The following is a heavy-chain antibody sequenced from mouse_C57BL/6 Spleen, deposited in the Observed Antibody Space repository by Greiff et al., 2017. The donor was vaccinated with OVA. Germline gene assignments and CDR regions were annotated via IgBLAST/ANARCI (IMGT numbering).Heavy chain of an antibody. CDR2: ISYDGSN. J-gene: IGHJ4*01. V-gene: IGHV3-6*01. CDR3: ARRGANWDFAMDY. Sequence: EVKLMESGPGLVKPSQSLSLTCSVTGYSITSGYYWNWIRQFPGNKLEWMGYISYDGSNNYNPSLKNRISITRDTSKNQFFLKLNSVTTEDTATYYCARRGANWDFAMDYWGQGTSVTVSS. CDR1: GYSITSGYY. D-gene: IGHD4-1*01.